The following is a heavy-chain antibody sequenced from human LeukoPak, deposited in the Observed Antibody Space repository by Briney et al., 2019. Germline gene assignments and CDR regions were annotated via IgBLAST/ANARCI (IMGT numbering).Heavy chain of an antibody. D-gene: IGHD2-21*01. Sequence: TGGSLRLSCAASGFTFSSHWMHWVRQAPGKGLEWVAGISWNSGSLGYADSVKGRFTISRDNAKNSLYLQMNSLRAEDTALYYCAKDRIAARLYYFDYWGQGTLVTVSS. CDR1: GFTFSSHW. V-gene: IGHV3-9*01. CDR2: ISWNSGSL. CDR3: AKDRIAARLYYFDY. J-gene: IGHJ4*02.